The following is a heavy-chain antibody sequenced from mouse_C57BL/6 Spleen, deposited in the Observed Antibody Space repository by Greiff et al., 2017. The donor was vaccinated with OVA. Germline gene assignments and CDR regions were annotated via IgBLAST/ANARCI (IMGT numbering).Heavy chain of an antibody. CDR3: GRCNYYGSSLYAMEY. CDR2: IHPNGGST. D-gene: IGHD1-1*01. J-gene: IGHJ4*01. V-gene: IGHV1-64*01. Sequence: QVQLQQPGAGLVKPGASVKLSCKASGYTFSSYWMHWVKQRPGQGLEWIGMIHPNGGSTNYTEKFKSKATLTVDKYSSTAYMQLSSLTSEDSAVYYCGRCNYYGSSLYAMEYWGQGTSVTVST. CDR1: GYTFSSYW.